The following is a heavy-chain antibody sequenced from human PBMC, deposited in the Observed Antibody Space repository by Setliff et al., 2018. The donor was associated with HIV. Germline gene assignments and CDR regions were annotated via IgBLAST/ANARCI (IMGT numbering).Heavy chain of an antibody. CDR1: GFTFENEG. Sequence: PGGSLRLSCAASGFTFENEGMSWVRQGPGKGLEWVSGINWNGANSGYADSVKGRFTISRDNAKNSLYLQMRSLRLEDTAVYYCARGILLGAGTLDYWGQGTLVTVSS. CDR3: ARGILLGAGTLDY. J-gene: IGHJ4*02. V-gene: IGHV3-20*04. CDR2: INWNGANS. D-gene: IGHD6-19*01.